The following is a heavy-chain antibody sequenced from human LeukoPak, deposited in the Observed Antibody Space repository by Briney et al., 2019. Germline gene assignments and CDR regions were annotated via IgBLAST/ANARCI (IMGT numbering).Heavy chain of an antibody. V-gene: IGHV4-59*12. CDR3: ARRICGTTCYAVFDY. CDR1: VGSLSSYY. J-gene: IGHJ4*02. CDR2: IYHSGST. Sequence: SPETLSLTRTVSVGSLSSYYWSWIRQPPGKGLEWSGFIYHSGSTYYNPSLTRRLTISMDSSKNQFSLWLSSVTAADTAVYYCARRICGTTCYAVFDYWGQGTLVTVSS. D-gene: IGHD2-2*01.